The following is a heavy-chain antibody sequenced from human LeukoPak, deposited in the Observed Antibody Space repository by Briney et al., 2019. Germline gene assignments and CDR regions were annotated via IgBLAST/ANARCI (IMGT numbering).Heavy chain of an antibody. J-gene: IGHJ5*02. CDR2: ISYDGSNK. D-gene: IGHD6-13*01. CDR3: ARSAYSSSWYQNWFDP. Sequence: GGSLRLSCAASGFTFSSYAMHWVRQAPGKGLEWVAVISYDGSNKYYADSVKGRFTISRDNSKNTLYLQMNSLRAEDTAVYYCARSAYSSSWYQNWFDPWGQGTLVTVSS. V-gene: IGHV3-30-3*01. CDR1: GFTFSSYA.